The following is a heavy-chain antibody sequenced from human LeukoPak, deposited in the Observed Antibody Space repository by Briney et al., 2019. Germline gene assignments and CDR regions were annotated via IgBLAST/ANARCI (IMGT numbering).Heavy chain of an antibody. CDR3: ARRIGWLGETHYGMDV. D-gene: IGHD3-10*01. V-gene: IGHV1-18*01. CDR1: GYTFTSYG. CDR2: ISAYNGNT. J-gene: IGHJ6*02. Sequence: ASVKVSCKASGYTFTSYGIIWVRQAPGQGVEWMGWISAYNGNTNYAQKLQGRVTMTTDTSTSTAYMELRSLRSDDTAVYYCARRIGWLGETHYGMDVWGQGTTVTVSS.